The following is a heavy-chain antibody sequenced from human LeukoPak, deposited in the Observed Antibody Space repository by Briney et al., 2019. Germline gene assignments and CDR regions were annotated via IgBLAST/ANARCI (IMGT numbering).Heavy chain of an antibody. D-gene: IGHD3-9*01. CDR1: GFTFSSYG. Sequence: GGSLRLSCAASGFTFSSYGMHWVRQAPGKGLEWVAFIRHDGSNKYYADSVKGRFTISRDNSKNTLYLQMNSLRAEDTAVYYCAKDFLYYDILTGYRDSDAFDIWGQGTMVTVSS. V-gene: IGHV3-30*02. CDR2: IRHDGSNK. CDR3: AKDFLYYDILTGYRDSDAFDI. J-gene: IGHJ3*02.